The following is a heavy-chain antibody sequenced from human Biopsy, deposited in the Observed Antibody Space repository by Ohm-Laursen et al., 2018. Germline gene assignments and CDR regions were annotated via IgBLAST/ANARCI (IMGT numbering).Heavy chain of an antibody. J-gene: IGHJ2*01. D-gene: IGHD3-22*01. CDR3: ARDRGYHSDRTVPGYFDL. CDR2: AYYTGST. V-gene: IGHV4-59*01. CDR1: GDSISSYY. Sequence: GTLSLTCTVSGDSISSYYWSWIRQPPGKGLQWIGYAYYTGSTDYNPSLQSRVAISVDTSKNHFSLRLRSVTPADTAIYYCARDRGYHSDRTVPGYFDLWGRGTLVTVSS.